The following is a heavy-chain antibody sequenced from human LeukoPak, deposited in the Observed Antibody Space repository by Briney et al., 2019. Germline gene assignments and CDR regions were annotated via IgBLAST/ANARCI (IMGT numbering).Heavy chain of an antibody. D-gene: IGHD2-8*01. V-gene: IGHV3-33*06. CDR1: GFTFSSYG. Sequence: GRSLRLSCAASGFTFSSYGMHWVRQAPGKGLEWVAVIWYDGSSKYYADSVKGRFTISRDNSKNTLYLQMNSLRAEDTAVYYCAKDIVLMVYAIFYYYYMDVWGKGTTVTVSS. CDR3: AKDIVLMVYAIFYYYYMDV. J-gene: IGHJ6*03. CDR2: IWYDGSSK.